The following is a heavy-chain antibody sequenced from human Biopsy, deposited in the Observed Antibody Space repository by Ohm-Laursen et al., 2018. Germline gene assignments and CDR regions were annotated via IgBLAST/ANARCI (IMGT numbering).Heavy chain of an antibody. J-gene: IGHJ1*01. CDR3: ATKLTGYFHH. CDR1: GGTFSNYG. V-gene: IGHV1-69*06. CDR2: NIPILGTG. Sequence: ASVKVSCKAPGGTFSNYGVNWVRQAPGQGLEWLGGNIPILGTGNYAQKFQDRVTVAADTSTSTATMELRSLRSDDTAVYYCATKLTGYFHHWGQGTPVIVSS. D-gene: IGHD1-1*01.